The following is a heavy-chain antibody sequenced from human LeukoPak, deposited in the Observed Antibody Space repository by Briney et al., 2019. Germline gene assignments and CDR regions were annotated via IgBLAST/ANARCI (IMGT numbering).Heavy chain of an antibody. CDR3: ARYYDIEDWFDP. CDR1: GGSISSGGYY. V-gene: IGHV4-31*03. J-gene: IGHJ5*02. D-gene: IGHD3-9*01. Sequence: SETLSLTCTVSGGSISSGGYYWSWIRQHPGKGLEWIGYINYSWSTYYNPSLKSRVTISVDTSKNQFSLKLSSVTAADTAVYYCARYYDIEDWFDPWGQGTLVTVSS. CDR2: INYSWST.